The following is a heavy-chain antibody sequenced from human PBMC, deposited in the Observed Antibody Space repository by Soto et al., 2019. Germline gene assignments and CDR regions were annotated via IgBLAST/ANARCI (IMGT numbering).Heavy chain of an antibody. CDR1: GGSISSSSYY. D-gene: IGHD6-6*01. Sequence: QLQLQESGPGLVKPSETLSLTCTVSGGSISSSSYYWGWIRQPPGKGLEWIGSIYYSGSTYYNPSLKSRVTISVDTSKNQFSLKLSSVTAADTAVYSCARIAARPFNGWFDPWGQGTLVTVSS. CDR3: ARIAARPFNGWFDP. CDR2: IYYSGST. J-gene: IGHJ5*02. V-gene: IGHV4-39*01.